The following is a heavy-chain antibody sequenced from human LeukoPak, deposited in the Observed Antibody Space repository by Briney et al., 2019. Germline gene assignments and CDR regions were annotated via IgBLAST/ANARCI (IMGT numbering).Heavy chain of an antibody. CDR1: GFTFSSYA. V-gene: IGHV3-23*01. Sequence: GGSLRLSCSASGFTFSSYAMHWVRQAPGKGLVWVSRINSDGSSTYYADSVKGRFTISRDNSKNTLYLQMNSLRAEDTAVYYCAKDVQMATIIWGQGTLVTVSS. CDR3: AKDVQMATII. J-gene: IGHJ4*02. CDR2: INSDGSST. D-gene: IGHD5-24*01.